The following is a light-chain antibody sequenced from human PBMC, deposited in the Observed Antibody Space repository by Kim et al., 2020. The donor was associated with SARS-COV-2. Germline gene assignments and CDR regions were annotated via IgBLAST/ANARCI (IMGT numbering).Light chain of an antibody. Sequence: SVKLTCTLSSGHSSYAIAWHQQQPEKGPRYLMKLNSDGSHSKGDGIPDRFSGSSSGAERYLTISSLQSEDEADYYCQTWGTGIHVFGTGTKVTVL. V-gene: IGLV4-69*01. CDR3: QTWGTGIHV. CDR2: LNSDGSH. CDR1: SGHSSYA. J-gene: IGLJ1*01.